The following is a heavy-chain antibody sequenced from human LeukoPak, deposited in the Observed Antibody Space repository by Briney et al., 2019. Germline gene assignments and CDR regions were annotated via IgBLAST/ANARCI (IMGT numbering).Heavy chain of an antibody. D-gene: IGHD4-17*01. J-gene: IGHJ4*02. V-gene: IGHV1-2*02. CDR2: INPNSGGT. CDR3: ARDEDYGIFVNVDY. Sequence: ASVKVSCKASGYTFTGYHMHWVRQAPGQGLEWMGWINPNSGGTNYARKFQGRVTMTRDTSISTAYMELSRLRSDDTAVYYCARDEDYGIFVNVDYWGQGTLVTVSS. CDR1: GYTFTGYH.